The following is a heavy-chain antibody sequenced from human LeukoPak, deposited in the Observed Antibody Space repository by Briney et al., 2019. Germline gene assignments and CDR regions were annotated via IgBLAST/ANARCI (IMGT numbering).Heavy chain of an antibody. CDR1: GGSISSDSW. J-gene: IGHJ6*03. D-gene: IGHD2-2*01. V-gene: IGHV4-4*02. CDR2: IYHSGST. Sequence: PSGTLSLTCAVSGGSISSDSWWIWVRQPPGKGLEWIGEIYHSGSTNYNPSLRNLVTISLDKSKNQLSLKLSSVTAADTAVYYCARVSTSWIRDYYYYMDVWGKGTTVTVSS. CDR3: ARVSTSWIRDYYYYMDV.